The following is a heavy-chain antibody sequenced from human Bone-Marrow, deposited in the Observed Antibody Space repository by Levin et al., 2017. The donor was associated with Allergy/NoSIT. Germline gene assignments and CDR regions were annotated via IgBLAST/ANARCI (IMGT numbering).Heavy chain of an antibody. CDR3: ARDRGSSYFDY. Sequence: SCTASGFTFSNFGMHWVRQAPGKGLEWVAILWYDGSTQYYADSVKGRFTISRDISTNMVYLQMNSLRAEDTARYFCARDRGSSYFDYWGQGTLVTVSS. CDR2: LWYDGSTQ. CDR1: GFTFSNFG. V-gene: IGHV3-33*01. D-gene: IGHD6-13*01. J-gene: IGHJ4*02.